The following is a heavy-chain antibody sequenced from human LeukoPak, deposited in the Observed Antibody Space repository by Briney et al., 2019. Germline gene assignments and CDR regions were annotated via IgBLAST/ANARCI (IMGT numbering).Heavy chain of an antibody. CDR2: IYSGGST. V-gene: IGHV3-66*01. Sequence: GGSLRLSCAASGFTVSSNYMSWARQAPGKGLEWVSVIYSGGSTYYADSVKGRFTISRDNSKNTLYLQMNSLRAEDTAVYYCARESIAVARRTYGMDVWGQGTTVTVSS. CDR1: GFTVSSNY. CDR3: ARESIAVARRTYGMDV. J-gene: IGHJ6*02. D-gene: IGHD6-19*01.